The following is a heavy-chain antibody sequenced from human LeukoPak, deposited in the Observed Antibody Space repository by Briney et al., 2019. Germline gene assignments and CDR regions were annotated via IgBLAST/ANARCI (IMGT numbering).Heavy chain of an antibody. D-gene: IGHD3-22*01. J-gene: IGHJ3*02. CDR1: GYSFTSYW. CDR2: IYPGDSDT. V-gene: IGHV5-51*01. CDR3: ARHQGSYYYDSSGYYLAHAFDI. Sequence: GESLKISCKGSGYSFTSYWIGWVRQMPGKGLEWMGIIYPGDSDTRYSPSFQGQVTISADKSISTAYLQWSSLKASDTAMYYCARHQGSYYYDSSGYYLAHAFDIWGQGQWSPSLQ.